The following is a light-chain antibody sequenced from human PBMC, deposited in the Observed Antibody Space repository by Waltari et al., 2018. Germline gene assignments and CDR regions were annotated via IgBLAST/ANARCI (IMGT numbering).Light chain of an antibody. V-gene: IGLV3-21*02. CDR2: DAS. CDR1: NIERKS. Sequence: SYVVTQPPSGSVAPGQTATIPCEGDNIERKSVHWYQQKAGQAPVLVVYDASDRPPGVPARLSGSNSGNTATLTLRRVEAGDEADYYCQLWDSRSNHLVFGGGTKLTVL. CDR3: QLWDSRSNHLV. J-gene: IGLJ3*02.